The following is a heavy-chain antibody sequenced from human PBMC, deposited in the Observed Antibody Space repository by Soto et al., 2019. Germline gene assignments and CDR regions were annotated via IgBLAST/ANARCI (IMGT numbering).Heavy chain of an antibody. CDR1: GYTFTSYG. D-gene: IGHD6-13*01. J-gene: IGHJ4*02. CDR3: ARCIAAAGTGDFDY. V-gene: IGHV1-18*01. Sequence: ASVKVSCKASGYTFTSYGISWVLQAPGQGLEWMGWISAYNGNTNYAQKLQGRVTMTADTSTSTAYMELRSLRSDDTAVYYCARCIAAAGTGDFDYWGPGTLVTVSS. CDR2: ISAYNGNT.